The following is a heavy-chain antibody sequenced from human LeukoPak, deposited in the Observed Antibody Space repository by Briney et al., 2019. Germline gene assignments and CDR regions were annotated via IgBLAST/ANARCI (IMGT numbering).Heavy chain of an antibody. CDR2: IGSGGDT. V-gene: IGHV3-13*01. CDR1: GFSFSTYD. Sequence: GGSLRLSCAGSGFSFSTYDMLWVRQAPGKGLEWVSAIGSGGDTYYAGSVKGRFTISRESANNSFYLQMNSLNAGDTAVYFCARAVAGTDEIDSWGQGTLVTVPS. D-gene: IGHD6-19*01. J-gene: IGHJ4*02. CDR3: ARAVAGTDEIDS.